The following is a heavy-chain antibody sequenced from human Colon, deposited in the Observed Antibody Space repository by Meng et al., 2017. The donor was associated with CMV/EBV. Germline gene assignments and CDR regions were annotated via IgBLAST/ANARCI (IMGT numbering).Heavy chain of an antibody. V-gene: IGHV4-34*01. CDR3: ARGGWTTIRGVLSFDF. J-gene: IGHJ4*02. CDR1: CGSYSPYY. CDR2: IDHTGST. Sequence: VLLLLFVSVLLRPSETLSLACVRYCGSYSPYYRRGVLQSPRKGLEWIAEIDHTGSTTHSPSSTRRVTIPIDTSSSHFPMNLTSAPAADTAVYYCARGGWTTIRGVLSFDFWGQGTLVTVSS. D-gene: IGHD3-10*01.